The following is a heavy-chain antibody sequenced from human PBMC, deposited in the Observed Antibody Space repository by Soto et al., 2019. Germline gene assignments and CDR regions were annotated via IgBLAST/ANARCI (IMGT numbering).Heavy chain of an antibody. CDR3: TTDLKDYYDSSLYGKDY. J-gene: IGHJ4*02. CDR2: IKSKTDGGTT. Sequence: EVQLVESGGGLVKPGGSLRLSCAASGFTFSNAWMSWVRQAPGNGLEWVGRIKSKTDGGTTDYAAPVKGRFTISRDDSKNTLYLQMNSLKTEDTAVYYCTTDLKDYYDSSLYGKDYWGQGTLVTVSS. CDR1: GFTFSNAW. V-gene: IGHV3-15*01. D-gene: IGHD3-22*01.